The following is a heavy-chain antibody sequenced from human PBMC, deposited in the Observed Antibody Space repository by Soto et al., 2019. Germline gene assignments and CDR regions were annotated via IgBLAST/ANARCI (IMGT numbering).Heavy chain of an antibody. CDR2: TYYRSKWYN. D-gene: IGHD6-6*01. Sequence: SPTLSLTCAISGDSVSSNSAAWNWIRQSPSRGLEWLGRTYYRSKWYNDYAVSVKSRITINPDTSKNQFSLQLNSVTPEDTAVYYCARVWEGIAARPNACAFDIWGQGTMVTVSS. J-gene: IGHJ3*02. CDR1: GDSVSSNSAA. V-gene: IGHV6-1*01. CDR3: ARVWEGIAARPNACAFDI.